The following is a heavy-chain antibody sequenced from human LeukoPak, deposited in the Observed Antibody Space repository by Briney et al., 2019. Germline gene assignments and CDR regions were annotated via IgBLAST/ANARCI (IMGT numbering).Heavy chain of an antibody. J-gene: IGHJ4*02. Sequence: SETLSLTCTVSGGSISSYYWSWIRQPPGKGLGWIGNIYYSGSTNYNPSLKSRVTISGDTSKNQFSLKLCSVTAADTAVYYCARGAYYESSGFFDYWGQGTLVTVSS. CDR1: GGSISSYY. CDR3: ARGAYYESSGFFDY. V-gene: IGHV4-59*01. CDR2: IYYSGST. D-gene: IGHD3-22*01.